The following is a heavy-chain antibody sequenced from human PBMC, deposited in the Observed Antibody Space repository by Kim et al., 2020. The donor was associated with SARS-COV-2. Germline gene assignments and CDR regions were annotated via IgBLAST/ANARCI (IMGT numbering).Heavy chain of an antibody. Sequence: GGSLRLSCGASGFTFSTYTMNWVRQAPGKGLEWVSSISSSSSNIYYANSVKGRFTISRDNAKNSLYLQMNSLRAEDTAVYYCARDLQPDTYTSSGYVENFHHWGQGTLVPVSS. D-gene: IGHD6-13*01. J-gene: IGHJ1*01. CDR1: GFTFSTYT. V-gene: IGHV3-21*01. CDR3: ARDLQPDTYTSSGYVENFHH. CDR2: ISSSSSNI.